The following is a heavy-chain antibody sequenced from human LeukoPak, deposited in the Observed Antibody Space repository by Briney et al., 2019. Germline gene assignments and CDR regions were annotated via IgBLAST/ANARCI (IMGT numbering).Heavy chain of an antibody. CDR2: ISAYNGNT. D-gene: IGHD6-13*01. Sequence: GASVKVSCKASGYTFTSYGISWVRQAPGQGLEWMGWISAYNGNTNYAQKLQGRVTMTTDTSTSTAYMELRSLRSDDTAVYYCAKEGYSSSWYTYYYGMDVWGQGTAVTVSS. V-gene: IGHV1-18*01. J-gene: IGHJ6*02. CDR3: AKEGYSSSWYTYYYGMDV. CDR1: GYTFTSYG.